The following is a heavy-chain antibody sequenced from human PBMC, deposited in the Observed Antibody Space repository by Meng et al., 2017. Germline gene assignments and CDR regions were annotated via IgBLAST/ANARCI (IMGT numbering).Heavy chain of an antibody. CDR2: ISYDGSNK. CDR1: GFTFSSYA. Sequence: GESLKISCAASGFTFSSYAIHWVRQAPGKGLEWVAVISYDGSNKYYADSVKGRFTISRDNSKNTLYLQMNSLRAEDTAVYYCARESLTLFDYWGQGTLVTVSS. V-gene: IGHV3-30*04. J-gene: IGHJ4*02. CDR3: ARESLTLFDY.